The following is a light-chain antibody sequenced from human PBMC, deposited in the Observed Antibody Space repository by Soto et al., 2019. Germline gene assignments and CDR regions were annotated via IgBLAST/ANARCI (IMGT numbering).Light chain of an antibody. Sequence: QSALTQPASVSGSAGQSIPISCSGTMRDVGAYNLVSWYQQHPGTAPKLIIYEVRNRPSGISPRFSGSRSGDTASLTISGLQAEDEADYYCSSYRSSTTLVFGTGTQLTVL. J-gene: IGLJ1*01. CDR3: SSYRSSTTLV. V-gene: IGLV2-14*01. CDR2: EVR. CDR1: MRDVGAYNL.